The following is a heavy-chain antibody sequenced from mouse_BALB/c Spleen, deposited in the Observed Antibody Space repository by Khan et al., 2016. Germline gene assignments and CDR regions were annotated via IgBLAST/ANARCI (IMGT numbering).Heavy chain of an antibody. Sequence: VQLQQSGPDLVKPGASVKISCKASGYSFTDYYMDWVKQSPGQSLEWIGSLIHNTGDSYYNTQFKGMAILTADKSSTTAYMELRSLTSEDSSVDYCVRDAMDYWGQGTPVTVSS. CDR1: GYSFTDYY. CDR2: LIHNTGDS. J-gene: IGHJ4*01. CDR3: VRDAMDY. V-gene: IGHV1-18*01. D-gene: IGHD1-1*01.